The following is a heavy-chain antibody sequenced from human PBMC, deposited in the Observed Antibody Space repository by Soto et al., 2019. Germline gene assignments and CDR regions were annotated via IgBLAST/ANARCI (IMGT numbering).Heavy chain of an antibody. V-gene: IGHV4-39*01. Sequence: ETLSLTCTVSGGSISSSSYYWGWIRQPPGKGLEWIGSIYYSGSTYYNPSLKSRVTISVDTSKNQFSLKLSSVTAADTAVYYCARHLLWFGELSRMDVWGQGTTVTVSS. J-gene: IGHJ6*02. CDR3: ARHLLWFGELSRMDV. CDR2: IYYSGST. CDR1: GGSISSSSYY. D-gene: IGHD3-10*01.